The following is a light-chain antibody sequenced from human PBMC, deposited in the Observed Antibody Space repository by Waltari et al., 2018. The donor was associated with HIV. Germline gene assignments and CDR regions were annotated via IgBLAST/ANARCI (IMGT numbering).Light chain of an antibody. V-gene: IGLV2-11*01. CDR1: SSDVGGYNY. J-gene: IGLJ1*01. CDR2: DVS. Sequence: QSALTQPRPVSGSPGQSVTISCTGTSSDVGGYNYVSWYQQHPGKAPKLMIYDVSKRPSGVPDRFSGSKSGNTASLTISGLQAEAEADYYCCSYAGSYFYVFGSGTKVTVL. CDR3: CSYAGSYFYV.